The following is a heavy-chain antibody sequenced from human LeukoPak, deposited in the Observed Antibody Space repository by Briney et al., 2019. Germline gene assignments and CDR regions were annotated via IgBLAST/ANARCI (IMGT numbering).Heavy chain of an antibody. V-gene: IGHV4-34*01. CDR3: ARLFREYCSTLSCNGGRFDP. Sequence: PSETLSLTCAVYGGSFSGYYWSWIRQPPGKGLEWIGEINHSGSTNYNPSLKSRVTISVDTSKNQFSLKLSSVTAADTAVYYCARLFREYCSTLSCNGGRFDPWGQGTLVTVSS. CDR2: INHSGST. D-gene: IGHD2-2*01. J-gene: IGHJ5*02. CDR1: GGSFSGYY.